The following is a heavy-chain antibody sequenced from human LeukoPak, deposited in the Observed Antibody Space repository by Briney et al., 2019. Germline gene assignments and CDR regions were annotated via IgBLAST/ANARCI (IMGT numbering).Heavy chain of an antibody. Sequence: ASVKVSCKASGYTFTGYYMHWVRQAPGQGLEWMGWINPNSGGTNYAQKFQGRVTMARDTSISTAYMELSRLRSDDTAVYYCATGYSSGWANFDYWGQGTLVTVSS. CDR3: ATGYSSGWANFDY. CDR1: GYTFTGYY. CDR2: INPNSGGT. J-gene: IGHJ4*02. D-gene: IGHD6-19*01. V-gene: IGHV1-2*02.